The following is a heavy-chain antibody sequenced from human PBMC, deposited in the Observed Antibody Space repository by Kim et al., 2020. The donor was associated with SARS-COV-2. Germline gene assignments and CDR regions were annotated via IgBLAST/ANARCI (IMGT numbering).Heavy chain of an antibody. D-gene: IGHD2-2*01. Sequence: GGSLRLSCAASGFTFSSYGMRWVRQAPGKGLEWVAVIWYDGSNKYYADSVKGRFTISRDNSKNTLYLQMNSLRAEDTAVYYCARDRYCSSTSCFIARYMDVWGKGTTVTVPS. V-gene: IGHV3-33*01. CDR3: ARDRYCSSTSCFIARYMDV. CDR2: IWYDGSNK. J-gene: IGHJ6*03. CDR1: GFTFSSYG.